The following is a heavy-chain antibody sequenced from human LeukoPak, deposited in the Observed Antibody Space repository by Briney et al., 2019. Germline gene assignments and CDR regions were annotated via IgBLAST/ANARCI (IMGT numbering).Heavy chain of an antibody. Sequence: SETLSLTCSVSGGSTSSLYWSWIRQPPGKGLEWIGYIYYTGSTNYNPSLKSRVTISVDTSKNQFSLKLSSVTAADTAVYYCARDSEDSSGYYLQFDYWGQGTLVTVSS. D-gene: IGHD3-22*01. V-gene: IGHV4-59*01. CDR3: ARDSEDSSGYYLQFDY. CDR1: GGSTSSLY. J-gene: IGHJ4*02. CDR2: IYYTGST.